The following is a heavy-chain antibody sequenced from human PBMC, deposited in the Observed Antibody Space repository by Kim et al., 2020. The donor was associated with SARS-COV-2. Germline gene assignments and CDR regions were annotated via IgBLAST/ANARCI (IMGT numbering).Heavy chain of an antibody. CDR1: GYTFTSYY. V-gene: IGHV1-46*01. CDR2: INPSGGST. CDR3: AREGYSGYDSVGAFDI. Sequence: ASVKVSCKASGYTFTSYYMHWVRQAPGQGLEWMGIINPSGGSTSYAQKFQGRVTMTRDTSTSTVYMELSSLRSEDTAVYYCAREGYSGYDSVGAFDIWGQGTMVTVSS. J-gene: IGHJ3*02. D-gene: IGHD5-12*01.